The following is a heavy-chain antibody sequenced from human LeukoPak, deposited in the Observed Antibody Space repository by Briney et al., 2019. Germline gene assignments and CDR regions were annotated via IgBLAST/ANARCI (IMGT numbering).Heavy chain of an antibody. V-gene: IGHV5-51*01. CDR3: ARGRGYCSGGSCHDLDY. CDR2: IYPGDSDT. CDR1: GYSFINYW. J-gene: IGHJ4*02. D-gene: IGHD2-15*01. Sequence: GESLKISCKGSGYSFINYWIGWVRQMPGKGLEWMGIIYPGDSDTRYSPSFQGQATISAGKSISTAYLQWSSLKASDSAMYYCARGRGYCSGGSCHDLDYWGQGTLVTVSS.